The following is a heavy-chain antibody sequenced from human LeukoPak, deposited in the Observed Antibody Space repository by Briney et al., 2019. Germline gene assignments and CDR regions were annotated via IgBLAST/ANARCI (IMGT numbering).Heavy chain of an antibody. CDR1: GGSVSSSGYC. V-gene: IGHV4-39*01. D-gene: IGHD2-21*02. J-gene: IGHJ4*02. CDR3: ASDGRRGDWVRVADD. Sequence: SETLSLTCTVSGGSVSSSGYCWGWIRQSPVKGLEWVGLICYDGNTYYNPSLESRVTVSVDSSKNQFSLELTSVTAAGTAVYYCASDGRRGDWVRVADDWGQGTLVIVSS. CDR2: ICYDGNT.